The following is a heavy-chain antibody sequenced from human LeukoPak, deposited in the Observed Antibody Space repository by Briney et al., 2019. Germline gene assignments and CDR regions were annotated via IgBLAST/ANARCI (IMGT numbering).Heavy chain of an antibody. Sequence: GGSLRLSCAASGFTFSSYGMHWVRQAPGKGLEWVAFIRYDGSNEYYADSVKGRFTISRDNSKNTLYLQMNSLRAEDTAVYYCAKGDWGSYRPTFFDYWGQGTLVTVSS. CDR3: AKGDWGSYRPTFFDY. CDR2: IRYDGSNE. CDR1: GFTFSSYG. J-gene: IGHJ4*02. V-gene: IGHV3-30*02. D-gene: IGHD3-16*02.